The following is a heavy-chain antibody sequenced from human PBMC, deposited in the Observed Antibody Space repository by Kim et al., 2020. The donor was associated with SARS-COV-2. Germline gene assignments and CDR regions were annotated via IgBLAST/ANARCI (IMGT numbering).Heavy chain of an antibody. CDR1: GFTFGDYA. J-gene: IGHJ3*02. CDR2: IRSKAYGGTT. V-gene: IGHV3-49*04. CDR3: TLGEPRGYSYPRI. Sequence: GGSLRLSCTASGFTFGDYAMSWVRQAPGKGLEWVGFIRSKAYGGTTEYAASVKGRFTISRDDSKSIAYLQMNSLKTEDTAVYYCTLGEPRGYSYPRIWGQGTMVTVSS. D-gene: IGHD5-18*01.